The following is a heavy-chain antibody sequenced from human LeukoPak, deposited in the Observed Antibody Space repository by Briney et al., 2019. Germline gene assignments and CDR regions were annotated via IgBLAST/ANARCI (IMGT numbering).Heavy chain of an antibody. V-gene: IGHV1-2*06. J-gene: IGHJ4*02. CDR1: GYTFTGYH. CDR2: INPNSGGT. D-gene: IGHD3-10*01. Sequence: ASVKVSCKASGYTFTGYHMHWARQAPGQGLEWMGRINPNSGGTNYAQKFQGRVTMTRDTSISTAYMELTRLRSDDTAVYYCTKGGIHGSGSYYDYWGQGTLVTVSS. CDR3: TKGGIHGSGSYYDY.